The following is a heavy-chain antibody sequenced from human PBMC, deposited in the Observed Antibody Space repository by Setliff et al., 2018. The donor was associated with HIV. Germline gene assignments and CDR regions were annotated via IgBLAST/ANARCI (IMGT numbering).Heavy chain of an antibody. CDR1: GYSFTQYA. J-gene: IGHJ4*02. D-gene: IGHD3-3*01. V-gene: IGHV1-3*01. Sequence: ASVKVSCKASGYSFTQYAMHWVRQAPGQRLEWMGWINVGNGNTKYSQKFQGSVTITRDTSASTAYMELISLRSEDTAVYYCAREEYHDFWSGFSNWGQGTRVTVSS. CDR2: INVGNGNT. CDR3: AREEYHDFWSGFSN.